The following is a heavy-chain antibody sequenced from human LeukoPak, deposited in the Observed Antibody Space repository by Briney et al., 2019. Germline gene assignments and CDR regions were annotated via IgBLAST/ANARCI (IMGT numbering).Heavy chain of an antibody. D-gene: IGHD3-22*01. V-gene: IGHV1-18*01. CDR1: GYTFTSYG. CDR2: ISAYNGNT. J-gene: IGHJ3*02. Sequence: GASVKVSCKASGYTFTSYGISWVRQAPGQGLEWMGWISAYNGNTNYAQKLQGRVTMTPDTSTSTAYMELRSLRSDDTAVYYCARDVATMIVVVTDAFDIWGQGTMVTVSS. CDR3: ARDVATMIVVVTDAFDI.